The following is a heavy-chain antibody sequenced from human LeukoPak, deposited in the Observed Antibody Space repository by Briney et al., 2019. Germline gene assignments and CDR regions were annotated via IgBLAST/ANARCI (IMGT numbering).Heavy chain of an antibody. CDR2: IFHRGST. CDR3: ARGCVRIAARRQKGRINWFDP. CDR1: SGSIFSSNW. Sequence: PSETLSLTCAVSSGSIFSSNWWSWVRQPPGKALEWIGQIFHRGSTSYSPFLKSRVTLSMQKSKNQFSLRLTSVTAADTAVYYCARGCVRIAARRQKGRINWFDPWGQGTLVTVSS. J-gene: IGHJ5*02. D-gene: IGHD6-6*01. V-gene: IGHV4-4*02.